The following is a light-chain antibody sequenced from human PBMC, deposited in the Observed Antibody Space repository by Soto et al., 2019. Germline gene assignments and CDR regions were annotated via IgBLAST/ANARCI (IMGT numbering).Light chain of an antibody. CDR1: QNVAKF. J-gene: IGKJ2*01. CDR3: QQSYSDPPT. CDR2: GVS. Sequence: DILVTQSPSSLSASLGDRFAITCRTSQNVAKFLNWYQQRPGKAPKLLILGVSSLQSGVPSRFSGSGSGTEFTLTISSLQPDDCVTYYCQQSYSDPPTFGQGTKVEIK. V-gene: IGKV1-39*01.